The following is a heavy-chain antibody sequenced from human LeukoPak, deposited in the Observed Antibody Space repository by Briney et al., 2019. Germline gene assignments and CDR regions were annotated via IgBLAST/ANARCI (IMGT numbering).Heavy chain of an antibody. CDR2: IYYSGST. V-gene: IGHV4-39*07. CDR3: ARDGPLTIFGPEGRYYYYGMDV. Sequence: SETLSLTCTVSGGSISSSSYYWGWIRQPPGKGLEWIGSIYYSGSTYYNPSLKSRVTMSVDTSKNQFSLKLSSVTAADTAVYYCARDGPLTIFGPEGRYYYYGMDVWGQGTTVTVSS. CDR1: GGSISSSSYY. J-gene: IGHJ6*02. D-gene: IGHD3-3*01.